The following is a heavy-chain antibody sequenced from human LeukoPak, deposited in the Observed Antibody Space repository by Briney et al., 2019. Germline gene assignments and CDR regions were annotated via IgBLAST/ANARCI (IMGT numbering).Heavy chain of an antibody. CDR3: ARGVYYYGSGGHPYYFDY. Sequence: SETLSLTCTVSGGSISSYYWSWIRQPPGKGLEWIGYIYYSGSTNYNPSLKSRVTISVDTSKNQFSLKLSSVTAADTAVYYCARGVYYYGSGGHPYYFDYWGQGTLVTVSS. D-gene: IGHD3-10*01. CDR2: IYYSGST. J-gene: IGHJ4*02. CDR1: GGSISSYY. V-gene: IGHV4-59*01.